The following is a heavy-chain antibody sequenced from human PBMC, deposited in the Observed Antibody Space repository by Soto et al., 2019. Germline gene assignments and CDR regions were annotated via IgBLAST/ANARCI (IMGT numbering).Heavy chain of an antibody. CDR2: IYHSGST. CDR3: ARHGDYGDYVVY. D-gene: IGHD4-17*01. Sequence: SETLSLTCAVSGGSISSGGYSWSWIRQPPGKGLEWIGYIYHSGSTYYNPSLKSRVTISVDTSKNQFSLKLSSVTAADTAVYYCARHGDYGDYVVYWGQGTLVTVS. J-gene: IGHJ4*02. V-gene: IGHV4-30-2*01. CDR1: GGSISSGGYS.